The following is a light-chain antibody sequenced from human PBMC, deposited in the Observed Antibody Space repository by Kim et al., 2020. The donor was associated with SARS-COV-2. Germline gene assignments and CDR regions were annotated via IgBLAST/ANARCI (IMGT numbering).Light chain of an antibody. J-gene: IGLJ2*01. V-gene: IGLV4-69*01. CDR2: LNSDGSH. CDR1: SGQSSSA. Sequence: LGASAQLTCTLISGQSSSAIAWHQQQPEKGPRYLIKLNSDGSHSKGDGIPDRFSGSSSGAERYLTISSLQSEDEADYYCQTWGTVVFGGGTQLTVL. CDR3: QTWGTVV.